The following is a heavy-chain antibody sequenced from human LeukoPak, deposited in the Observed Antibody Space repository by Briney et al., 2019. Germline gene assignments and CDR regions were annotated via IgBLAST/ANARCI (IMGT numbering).Heavy chain of an antibody. J-gene: IGHJ6*02. D-gene: IGHD3-9*01. CDR3: ARDRLYYDILTGYYYSDHGMDV. Sequence: GGSLRLSCAASGFTFSSYEVNWVRQAPGKGLEWVSYISSSGSTIYYADSVKGRFTISRDNAKNSLYLQMNSLRAEDTAVYYCARDRLYYDILTGYYYSDHGMDVWGQGTTVTVSS. CDR2: ISSSGSTI. V-gene: IGHV3-48*03. CDR1: GFTFSSYE.